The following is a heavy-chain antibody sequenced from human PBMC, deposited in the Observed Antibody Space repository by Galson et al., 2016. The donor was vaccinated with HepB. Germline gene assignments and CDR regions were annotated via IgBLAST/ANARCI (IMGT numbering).Heavy chain of an antibody. CDR2: IRAGNGNT. CDR3: AKGAGGWYDY. CDR1: GYIFTSYY. Sequence: SVKVSCKASGYIFTSYYIHWVRQAPGQRLEWMGWIRAGNGNTRYSQKFQGRVTITRDSSATTAYMEVSSLTSEDSAIYYCAKGAGGWYDYWGQGTLVTVSS. J-gene: IGHJ4*02. V-gene: IGHV1-3*01. D-gene: IGHD6-19*01.